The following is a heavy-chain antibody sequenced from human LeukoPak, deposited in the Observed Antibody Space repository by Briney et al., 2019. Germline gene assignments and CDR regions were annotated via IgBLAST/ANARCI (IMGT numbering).Heavy chain of an antibody. CDR3: ARDKYYYDSSAYYYFDY. J-gene: IGHJ4*02. CDR1: GGSISTYY. D-gene: IGHD3-22*01. V-gene: IGHV4-59*12. Sequence: PSETLSLTCTVSGGSISTYYWSWIRQPPGKGLEWIGYIFYTGNTNYNPSLESRVTMSVDTSKNQFSLKLSSVTAADTAVYYCARDKYYYDSSAYYYFDYWGQGTLVTVSS. CDR2: IFYTGNT.